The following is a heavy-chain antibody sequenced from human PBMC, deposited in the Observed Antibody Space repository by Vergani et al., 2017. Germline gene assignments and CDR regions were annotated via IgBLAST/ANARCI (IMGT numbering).Heavy chain of an antibody. Sequence: QVLLVQSGAEVKKPGASVRVSCKTSGYTFTNYYIPWVRQAPGQGLEWMGIINPSGGSTTSAQQFQGRLTMTRDTSPSTVYMDLSNLRSEDTAVYYCARPHGDILPPDPRRLDYWGQGTLVTVSS. V-gene: IGHV1-46*03. CDR3: ARPHGDILPPDPRRLDY. CDR2: INPSGGST. J-gene: IGHJ4*02. CDR1: GYTFTNYY.